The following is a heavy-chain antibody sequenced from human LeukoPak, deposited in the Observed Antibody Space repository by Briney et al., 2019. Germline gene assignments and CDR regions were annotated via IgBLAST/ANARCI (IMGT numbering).Heavy chain of an antibody. D-gene: IGHD2-2*01. Sequence: PGRSLRLSCAASGFTFEDHVMHWVRQAPGKGLEWVSSISWSGDGMGYEDAVKGRFTISRDNAKNSLFLQMNGLRVEDTALYYCAKDLGGSATTVWGQGTLVTVSS. CDR2: ISWSGDGM. V-gene: IGHV3-9*01. CDR3: AKDLGGSATTV. J-gene: IGHJ4*02. CDR1: GFTFEDHV.